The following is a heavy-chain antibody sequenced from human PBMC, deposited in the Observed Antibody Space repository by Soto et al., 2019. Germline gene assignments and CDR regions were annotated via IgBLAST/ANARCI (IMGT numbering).Heavy chain of an antibody. D-gene: IGHD3-3*01. Sequence: SGPTLVNPTQTLTLTCTFSGFSLSTSGMCVSWIRQPPGKALEWLALIDWDDDKYYSTSLKTRLTISKDTSKNQVVLTMTNMDPVYPATYYWARISGYSDFWSGSYAHYYGKDVWGQGTTVTVSS. CDR3: ARISGYSDFWSGSYAHYYGKDV. V-gene: IGHV2-70*01. J-gene: IGHJ6*02. CDR2: IDWDDDK. CDR1: GFSLSTSGMC.